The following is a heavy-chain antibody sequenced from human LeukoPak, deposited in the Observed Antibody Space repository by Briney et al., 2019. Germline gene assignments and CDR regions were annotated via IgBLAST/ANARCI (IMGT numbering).Heavy chain of an antibody. V-gene: IGHV4-61*02. CDR2: IYPSGTA. CDR1: GGSISSGSYY. J-gene: IGHJ4*02. CDR3: ARGQEVVAENYFDY. D-gene: IGHD5-12*01. Sequence: SETLSLTCTVSGGSISSGSYYWSWIRQPAGKGLEWIGRIYPSGTANYNPSLKSRVTISVDTSKNQFSLKLRSVTAADTAVYYCARGQEVVAENYFDYWGQGTLVTVSS.